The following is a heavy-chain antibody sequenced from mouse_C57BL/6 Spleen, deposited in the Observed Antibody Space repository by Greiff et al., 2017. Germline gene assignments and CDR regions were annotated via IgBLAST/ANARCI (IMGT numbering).Heavy chain of an antibody. D-gene: IGHD1-1*01. V-gene: IGHV1-39*01. CDR2: INPNYGTT. Sequence: LEESGPELVKPGASVKISCKASGYSFTDYNMNWVQQSNGKSLEWIGVINPNYGTTSYNQKFKGKATLTVDQSSSTAYMQLNSLTSEDSAVYYGARGDYYGSSSYAMDYWGQGTSVTVSS. CDR3: ARGDYYGSSSYAMDY. CDR1: GYSFTDYN. J-gene: IGHJ4*01.